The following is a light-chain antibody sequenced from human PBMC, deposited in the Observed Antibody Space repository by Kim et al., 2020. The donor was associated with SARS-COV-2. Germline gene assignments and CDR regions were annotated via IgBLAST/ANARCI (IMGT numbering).Light chain of an antibody. J-gene: IGKJ1*01. V-gene: IGKV1-5*01. Sequence: ASVGDRVTVTCRASQSISKRLAWYQQKPGKAPKLLIFGASKLEGGVSSRFSGSGSGTEFNLTINSVQPDDFATYYCQEYNGYSGIFGQGTKVDIK. CDR1: QSISKR. CDR2: GAS. CDR3: QEYNGYSGI.